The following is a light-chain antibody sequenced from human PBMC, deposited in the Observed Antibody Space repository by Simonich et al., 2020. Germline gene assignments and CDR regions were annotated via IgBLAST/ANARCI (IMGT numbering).Light chain of an antibody. CDR1: SSDVGGYNY. CDR3: CSYAGSYNVV. V-gene: IGLV2-11*01. CDR2: DVS. J-gene: IGLJ2*01. Sequence: QSALTQPASVSGSPGQSITISCTGTSSDVGGYNYVSWYQQHPGKAPKLMIYDVSKRPSGVPDRFSGSKSGNTASLTISVLQAEDEADYYCCSYAGSYNVVFGGGTKLTVL.